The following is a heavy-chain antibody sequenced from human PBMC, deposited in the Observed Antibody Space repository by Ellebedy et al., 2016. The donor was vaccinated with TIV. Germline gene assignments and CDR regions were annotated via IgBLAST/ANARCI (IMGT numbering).Heavy chain of an antibody. V-gene: IGHV3-72*01. J-gene: IGHJ5*02. CDR3: TRGLGYCSSTSCRYNWFDP. D-gene: IGHD2-2*01. CDR1: GFTFSDYY. Sequence: GESLKISCAASGFTFSDYYFNWVRQAPGKGLGWVGFIRNKAHGGTQVYAASVQGRFTISRDDSKNSLDLQMNSLKTEDTAVYYCTRGLGYCSSTSCRYNWFDPWGQGTLVTVSS. CDR2: IRNKAHGGTQ.